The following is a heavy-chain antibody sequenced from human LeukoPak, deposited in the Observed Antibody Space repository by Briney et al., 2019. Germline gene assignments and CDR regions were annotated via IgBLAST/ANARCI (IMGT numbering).Heavy chain of an antibody. CDR1: GASMSALPYY. J-gene: IGHJ4*02. CDR2: VFSIGSK. V-gene: IGHV4-39*01. CDR3: AGYDSRTNYFFDS. D-gene: IGHD3-22*01. Sequence: PSETLSLTCTVSGASMSALPYYWGWIRQPPGRGLEWIGSVFSIGSKFYNTSLKSRASISIDKSMNQISLQLSSVTAADTAVYYCAGYDSRTNYFFDSWGQGTLITVSS.